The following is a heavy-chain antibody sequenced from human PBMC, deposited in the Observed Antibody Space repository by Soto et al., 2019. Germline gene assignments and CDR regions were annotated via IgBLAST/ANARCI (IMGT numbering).Heavy chain of an antibody. D-gene: IGHD2-15*01. CDR3: ARPTLPGYSIHCES. J-gene: IGHJ4*02. CDR2: VYPRDSDT. Sequence: GESLKISCKASGYIFIDYWIGWVRQMPGKGLEWMGIVYPRDSDTRYSPSFQGQVTISADRSTGTAFLQWRSLKASDTALYYCARPTLPGYSIHCESWGQGALVTVS. V-gene: IGHV5-51*01. CDR1: GYIFIDYW.